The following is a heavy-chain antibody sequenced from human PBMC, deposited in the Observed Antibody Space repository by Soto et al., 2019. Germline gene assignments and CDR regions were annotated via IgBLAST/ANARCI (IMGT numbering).Heavy chain of an antibody. Sequence: SETLSLTCAVSGGSISSSNWWSWVRQPPGKGLEWIGEIYHSGSTNYNPSLKSRVTISVDKSKNQFSLKLSSVTAADTAVYYCARVSGSYYYGMDVWGQGTTVTVSS. J-gene: IGHJ6*02. CDR1: GGSISSSNW. D-gene: IGHD1-26*01. V-gene: IGHV4-4*02. CDR3: ARVSGSYYYGMDV. CDR2: IYHSGST.